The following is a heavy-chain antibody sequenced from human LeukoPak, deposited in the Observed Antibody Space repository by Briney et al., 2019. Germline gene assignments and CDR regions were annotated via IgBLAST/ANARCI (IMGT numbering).Heavy chain of an antibody. V-gene: IGHV3-23*01. CDR1: GFTFSSYG. D-gene: IGHD3-3*01. J-gene: IGHJ3*02. Sequence: GGSLRLSCAASGFTFSSYGMHWVRQAPGKGLEWVSAISGSGGSTYYADSVKGRFTISRDNSKNTLYLQMNSLRAEDTAVYYCAKADYDFWSGYYPGAFDIWGQGTMVTVSS. CDR2: ISGSGGST. CDR3: AKADYDFWSGYYPGAFDI.